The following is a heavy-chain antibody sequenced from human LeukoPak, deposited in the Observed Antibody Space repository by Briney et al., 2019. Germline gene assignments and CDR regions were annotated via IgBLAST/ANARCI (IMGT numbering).Heavy chain of an antibody. J-gene: IGHJ4*02. CDR3: ARDGNSGSYDRYFDY. Sequence: SVKASCKASGGTFSSYAISWVRQAPGQGLEWMGRIIPILGIANYAQKFQGRVTITADKSTSTAYMELSSLRSEDTAVYYCARDGNSGSYDRYFDYWGQGTLVTVSS. V-gene: IGHV1-69*04. CDR1: GGTFSSYA. D-gene: IGHD1-26*01. CDR2: IIPILGIA.